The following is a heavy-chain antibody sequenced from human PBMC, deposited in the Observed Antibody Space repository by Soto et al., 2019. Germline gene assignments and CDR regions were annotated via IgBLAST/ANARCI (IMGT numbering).Heavy chain of an antibody. CDR1: GGSISSYY. CDR2: IYYSGST. J-gene: IGHJ6*02. Sequence: PSETLSLTCTVSGGSISSYYWSWIRQPPGKGLEWIGYIYYSGSTNYNPSLKSRVTISVDTSKSQFSLKLSSVTAADTAVYYCARDASTGYCSSTSCYRGGGMDVWGQGTTVTVSS. V-gene: IGHV4-59*01. D-gene: IGHD2-2*01. CDR3: ARDASTGYCSSTSCYRGGGMDV.